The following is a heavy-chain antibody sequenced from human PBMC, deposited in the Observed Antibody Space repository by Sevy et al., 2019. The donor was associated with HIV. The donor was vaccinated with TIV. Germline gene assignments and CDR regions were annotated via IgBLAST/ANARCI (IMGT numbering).Heavy chain of an antibody. J-gene: IGHJ3*02. CDR2: IRSDGSHE. CDR1: GFTFSNHA. CDR3: ARDLKVFLVVYAIPFDVFDI. Sequence: GGSLRLSCAASGFTFSNHAMHWVRQSPGKGLEWVAFIRSDGSHEYYADSVKGRFTISRDNSKNTVYLQMSSLRPEDTAVYYGARDLKVFLVVYAIPFDVFDIWGQGTMVTVSS. V-gene: IGHV3-30*02. D-gene: IGHD2-8*02.